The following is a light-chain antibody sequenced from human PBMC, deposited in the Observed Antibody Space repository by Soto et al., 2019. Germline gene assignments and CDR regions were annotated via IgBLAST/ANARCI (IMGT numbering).Light chain of an antibody. CDR3: AAWDDSLGEV. V-gene: IGLV1-47*01. J-gene: IGLJ1*01. CDR2: KNN. CDR1: SSNIGNND. Sequence: QSALTQPPSASGTPGQRVTISCSGSSSNIGNNDVYWYQQFPGTAPKLVVYKNNQRPSGVPDRFSGSKSGTSASLAISGLRSEDEADYYRAAWDDSLGEVFGTGTKVTVL.